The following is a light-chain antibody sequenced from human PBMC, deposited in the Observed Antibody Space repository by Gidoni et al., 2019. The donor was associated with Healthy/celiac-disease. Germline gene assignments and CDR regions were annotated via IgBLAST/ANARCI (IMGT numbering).Light chain of an antibody. V-gene: IGKV1-33*01. Sequence: DIQMTQSPSSLSASVGDRVTITCQASQDSSNYLNWYQQKPGKAPKLLIYDASNLETGVPSRFSGSGSGTDFTFTSSSLQPEDIATYYCKQYDNLPITFGPGTKVDIK. CDR2: DAS. J-gene: IGKJ3*01. CDR1: QDSSNY. CDR3: KQYDNLPIT.